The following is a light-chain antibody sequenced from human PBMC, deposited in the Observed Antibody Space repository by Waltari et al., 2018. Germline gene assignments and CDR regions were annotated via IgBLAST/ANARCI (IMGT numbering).Light chain of an antibody. CDR3: QQYNSAPLRT. CDR1: QGISNY. V-gene: IGKV1-27*01. Sequence: DIQMTQSPSSLSASVGDRVTITCRARQGISNYLAWYQQKPGKGPKLLIYAAAPLQSGVPSRFSGSGSGTDFTLTISSLQPEDVATYYCQQYNSAPLRTFGQGTKVEIK. J-gene: IGKJ1*01. CDR2: AAA.